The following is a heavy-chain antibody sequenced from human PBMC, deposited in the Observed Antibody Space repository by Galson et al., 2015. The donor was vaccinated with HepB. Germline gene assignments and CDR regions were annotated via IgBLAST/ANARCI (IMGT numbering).Heavy chain of an antibody. D-gene: IGHD4-17*01. CDR3: ARENYGDHPDY. V-gene: IGHV3-21*05. Sequence: SLRLSCAASGFTFSSYAMSWVRQAPGKGLEWVSYISSSSSYIYYADSVKGRFTISRDNAKNSLYLQMNSLRAEDTAVYYCARENYGDHPDYWGQGTLVTVSS. CDR2: ISSSSSYI. CDR1: GFTFSSYA. J-gene: IGHJ4*02.